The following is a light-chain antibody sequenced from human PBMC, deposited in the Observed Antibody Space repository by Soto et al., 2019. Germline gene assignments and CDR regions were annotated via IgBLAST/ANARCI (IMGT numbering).Light chain of an antibody. J-gene: IGKJ2*01. CDR3: QQYGGSPLYT. Sequence: DIVLTQSPGTLSLSPGEGATLSCRASQSVSSSHLAWYQQKPGQAPRLVIYGASSRATGIPDRFGGSGSGTDFTLTISRLEPEDFAVYYCQQYGGSPLYTFGQGTTLEIK. CDR2: GAS. V-gene: IGKV3-20*01. CDR1: QSVSSSH.